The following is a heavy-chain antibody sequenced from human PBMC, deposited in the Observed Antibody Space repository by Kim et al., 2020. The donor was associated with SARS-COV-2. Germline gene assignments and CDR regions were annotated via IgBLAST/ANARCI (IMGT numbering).Heavy chain of an antibody. J-gene: IGHJ4*02. V-gene: IGHV4-31*02. D-gene: IGHD3-9*01. Sequence: PSLKSRVTISVDPSKSQFSLKLSSVTAADTAMYYCARILTGYYPASYFDYWGQGTLVTVSS. CDR3: ARILTGYYPASYFDY.